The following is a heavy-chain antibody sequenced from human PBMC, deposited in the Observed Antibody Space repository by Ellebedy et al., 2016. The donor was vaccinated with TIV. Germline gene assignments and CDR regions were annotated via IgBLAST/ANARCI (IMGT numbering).Heavy chain of an antibody. Sequence: AASVKVSCKASGYTFADYYIQWVRQAPGQGLEWMGWINRNGVGTIYAQRFQGRVTMTRDTSISTAYMELSRLEFDDTAVYYCAREDSYSGNSVLDYWGQGTLVAVSS. D-gene: IGHD4-23*01. CDR2: INRNGVGT. J-gene: IGHJ4*02. CDR3: AREDSYSGNSVLDY. CDR1: GYTFADYY. V-gene: IGHV1-2*02.